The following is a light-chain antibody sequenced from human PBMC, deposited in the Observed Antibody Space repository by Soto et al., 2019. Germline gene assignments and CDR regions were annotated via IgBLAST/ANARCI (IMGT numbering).Light chain of an antibody. CDR3: QHYNSYSEA. J-gene: IGKJ1*01. Sequence: DIQLTQSTTDLSASVGDRVTITCRASQSISSYLNWYQQKPGKAPKLLIYAASSLQSGVPSRFSGSGSGTDFTLTISSLQPEDFATYYCQHYNSYSEAFGQGSKVDIK. V-gene: IGKV1-39*01. CDR1: QSISSY. CDR2: AAS.